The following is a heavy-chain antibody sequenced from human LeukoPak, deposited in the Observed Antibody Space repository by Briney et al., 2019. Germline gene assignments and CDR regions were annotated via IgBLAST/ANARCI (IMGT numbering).Heavy chain of an antibody. CDR2: IYYSGST. J-gene: IGHJ4*02. CDR3: ARQGGSYTPYYFDY. D-gene: IGHD1-26*01. V-gene: IGHV4-59*08. CDR1: GGSISSYY. Sequence: SETLSLTCTVSGGSISSYYWSWIRQPPGKGLEWIGYIYYSGSTNYNPSLKSRVTISVDTSKNQFSLKLSSVTAADTAVYYCARQGGSYTPYYFDYWGQGTLVTVSS.